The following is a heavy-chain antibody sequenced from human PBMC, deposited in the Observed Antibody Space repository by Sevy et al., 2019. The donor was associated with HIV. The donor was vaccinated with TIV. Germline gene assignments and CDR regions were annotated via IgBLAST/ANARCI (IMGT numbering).Heavy chain of an antibody. V-gene: IGHV3-9*01. D-gene: IGHD1-20*01. CDR2: ISWNSGSI. J-gene: IGHJ6*02. CDR3: AKIFESGYNWNDGHGMDV. CDR1: GFTFDDYA. Sequence: GGSLRLSCAASGFTFDDYAMHWVRQAPGKGLEWVSGISWNSGSIGYADSVKGRFTISRDNAKNSLYLQMNSLRAEDTALYYCAKIFESGYNWNDGHGMDVWGQGTTVTVSS.